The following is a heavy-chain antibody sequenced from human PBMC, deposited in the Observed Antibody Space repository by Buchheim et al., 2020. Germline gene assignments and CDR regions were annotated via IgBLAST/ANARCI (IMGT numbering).Heavy chain of an antibody. CDR3: ARNFGLGGMDV. CDR1: GDSISSTDW. Sequence: QVQLQESGPGLVKPAGTLSLTYGVSGDSISSTDWWNWVRQPPGKGLEWIGEINHSGTTNYSPSLKSRVTMSVDKSKKQFSLNLSSVTAADTAVYYCARNFGLGGMDVWGRGTT. J-gene: IGHJ6*02. V-gene: IGHV4-4*02. D-gene: IGHD3-16*01. CDR2: INHSGTT.